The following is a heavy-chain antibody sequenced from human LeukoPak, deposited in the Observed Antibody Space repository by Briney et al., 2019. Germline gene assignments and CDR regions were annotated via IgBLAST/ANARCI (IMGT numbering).Heavy chain of an antibody. CDR1: GFTFGSYS. CDR3: AKDSTLYASRFDY. Sequence: RPGGSLRLSCAASGFTFGSYSMSWVRQAPGKGLEWVSSISGSGDNTYYADSVKGRFTISRDNSKNTLYLQMNSLRAEDTAVYYCAKDSTLYASRFDYWGQGTLVTVSS. CDR2: ISGSGDNT. D-gene: IGHD2-8*01. J-gene: IGHJ4*02. V-gene: IGHV3-23*01.